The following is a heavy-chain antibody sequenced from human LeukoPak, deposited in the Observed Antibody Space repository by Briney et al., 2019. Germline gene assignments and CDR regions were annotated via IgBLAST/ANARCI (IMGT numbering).Heavy chain of an antibody. J-gene: IGHJ3*02. CDR1: GGSISSSSYY. V-gene: IGHV4-39*01. CDR3: ARGASSDAFDI. Sequence: SETLSLTCTVSGGSISSSSYYWGWIRQPPGKGLEWIGGIYYSGSTYYNPSLKSRATISVDTSKNQFSLKLSSVTAADTAVYYCARGASSDAFDIWGQGTMVTVSS. CDR2: IYYSGST. D-gene: IGHD2-2*01.